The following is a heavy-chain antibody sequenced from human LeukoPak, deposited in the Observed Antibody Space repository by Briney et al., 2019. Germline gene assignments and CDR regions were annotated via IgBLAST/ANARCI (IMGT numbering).Heavy chain of an antibody. CDR1: GGSLISYS. D-gene: IGHD5-24*01. CDR3: AKHSYGDVYNHGKHYYYYFMDV. Sequence: PSETLSLTCSVSGGSLISYSWSWIRQPPGEGLEWVGYISYRGTTKYNPSLTSRVSISVDTSKNQFSLKLSSVTAADTAVYYCAKHSYGDVYNHGKHYYYYFMDVWGKGTTVTVSS. CDR2: ISYRGTT. V-gene: IGHV4-59*08. J-gene: IGHJ6*03.